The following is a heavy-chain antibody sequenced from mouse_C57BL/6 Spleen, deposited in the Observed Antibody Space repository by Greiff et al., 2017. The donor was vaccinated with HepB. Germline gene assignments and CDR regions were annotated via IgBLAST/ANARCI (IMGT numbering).Heavy chain of an antibody. CDR3: ARRDYCGSRYFDV. J-gene: IGHJ1*03. CDR1: GYTFTSYW. V-gene: IGHV1-69*01. D-gene: IGHD1-1*01. CDR2: IDPSDSYT. Sequence: QVQLQQPGAELVMPGASVKLSCKASGYTFTSYWMHWVKQRPGQGLEWIGEIDPSDSYTNYNQKFKGKSTLTVDKSSSTAYMQLSSLTSEDAAVYYGARRDYCGSRYFDVWGTGTTVTVSS.